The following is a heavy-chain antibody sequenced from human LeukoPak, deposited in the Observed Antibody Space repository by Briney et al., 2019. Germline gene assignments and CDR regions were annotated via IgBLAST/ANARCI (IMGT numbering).Heavy chain of an antibody. CDR1: GFSLITSGMC. CDR2: IDWDDDK. CDR3: ARISAYGDYYFDY. J-gene: IGHJ4*02. V-gene: IGHV2-70*01. Sequence: SGPALVKPTQTLTLTCAFSGFSLITSGMCVSWIRQPPGKALEWLALIDWDDDKYYSTSLKTRLTISKDTFKNQVVLTMTNMDPVDTATYYCARISAYGDYYFDYWGQGTLVTVSS. D-gene: IGHD4-17*01.